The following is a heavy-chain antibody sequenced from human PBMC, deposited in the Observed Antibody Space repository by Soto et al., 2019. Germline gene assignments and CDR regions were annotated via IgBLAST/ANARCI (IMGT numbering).Heavy chain of an antibody. D-gene: IGHD6-19*01. Sequence: AGSLRLSCAASGFTFSDYYMSWVRQAPGKGLEWVSYISSSSSYTNYADSVKGRFTISRDNAKNSLYLQMNSLRAEDTAVYYCARDRVRRSRSGWPYFDYWGQGTLVTAPQ. J-gene: IGHJ4*02. CDR3: ARDRVRRSRSGWPYFDY. CDR1: GFTFSDYY. CDR2: ISSSSSYT. V-gene: IGHV3-11*06.